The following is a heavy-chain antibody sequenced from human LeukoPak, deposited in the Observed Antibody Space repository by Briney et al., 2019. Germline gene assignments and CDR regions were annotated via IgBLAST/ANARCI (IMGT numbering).Heavy chain of an antibody. D-gene: IGHD3-10*01. J-gene: IGHJ1*01. V-gene: IGHV4-34*01. CDR1: GGSFSGYY. Sequence: SETLSLTCAVHGGSFSGYYWSWIRQPPGKGLEWIGEINHSGSTNYNPSLKSRVTISVHTSKNQFSLKLSSVTAADTAVYYCARDRNYYGSGSYPRAGYFQHWGQGTLVTVSS. CDR3: ARDRNYYGSGSYPRAGYFQH. CDR2: INHSGST.